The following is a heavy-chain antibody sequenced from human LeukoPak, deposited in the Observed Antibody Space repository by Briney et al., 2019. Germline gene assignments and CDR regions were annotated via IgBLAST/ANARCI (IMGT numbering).Heavy chain of an antibody. CDR1: GGSISSSSYY. CDR2: IYYSGST. D-gene: IGHD2-21*02. V-gene: IGHV4-39*07. J-gene: IGHJ6*03. CDR3: ARVVSGDYYYYMDV. Sequence: SETLSLTCTVSGGSISSSSYYWGWIRQPPGKGLEWIESIYYSGSTYYNPSLKSRVTISVDTSKNQFSLKLSSVTAADTAVYYCARVVSGDYYYYMDVWGKGTTVTVSS.